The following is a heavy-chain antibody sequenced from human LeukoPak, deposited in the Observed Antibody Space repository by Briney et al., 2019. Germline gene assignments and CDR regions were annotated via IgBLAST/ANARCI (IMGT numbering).Heavy chain of an antibody. J-gene: IGHJ5*02. Sequence: ASVKVSCKASGYTFTSYGISWVRQAPGQGLEWMGWVSAYNGNTNYAQKLQGRVTMTTDTSTSTAYMELRSLRSDDTAVYYCARDPGSTRKNWFDPWGQGTLVTVSS. CDR3: ARDPGSTRKNWFDP. V-gene: IGHV1-18*01. CDR2: VSAYNGNT. D-gene: IGHD4-11*01. CDR1: GYTFTSYG.